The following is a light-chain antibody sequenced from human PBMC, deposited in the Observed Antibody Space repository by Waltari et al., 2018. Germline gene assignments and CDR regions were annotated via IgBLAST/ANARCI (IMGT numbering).Light chain of an antibody. J-gene: IGKJ2*03. CDR2: DAS. CDR3: QQYKDWYS. CDR1: QSVSSN. V-gene: IGKV3-15*01. Sequence: VMTQSPATLSVSPREVVTLSCGASQSVSSNVAWYQHRPGKAPRLLIYDASTRVSGIPARFSGSGSGTEFTLTISGLQSEDCALYYCQQYKDWYSFGQGTKLEIK.